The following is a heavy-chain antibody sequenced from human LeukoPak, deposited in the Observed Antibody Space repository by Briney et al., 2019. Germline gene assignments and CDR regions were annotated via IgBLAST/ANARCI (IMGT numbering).Heavy chain of an antibody. CDR2: ITSSSSII. CDR1: GLIFSSYS. D-gene: IGHD3-3*01. J-gene: IGHJ6*02. Sequence: GGSLRLSCAGSGLIFSSYSMNWVRQAPGKGLEWVSYITSSSSIIYYADSVKGRFTISRDNAQNSLYLQMNSLRAEDTAVYYCARDRKFEFWSAQSAGDGMDVWGQGITVTVSS. V-gene: IGHV3-48*01. CDR3: ARDRKFEFWSAQSAGDGMDV.